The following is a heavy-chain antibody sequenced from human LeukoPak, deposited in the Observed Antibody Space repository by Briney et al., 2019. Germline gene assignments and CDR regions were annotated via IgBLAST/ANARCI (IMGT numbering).Heavy chain of an antibody. J-gene: IGHJ4*02. CDR3: AKDQPYSSGWYPYYFDY. Sequence: PGGSLRLSCAASGFTFSSYAMTWVRQAPGKGLEWVSGISGSGGSTYYADSVKGRFTISRDNSKNTLYLQMNSLRAEDTAVYYCAKDQPYSSGWYPYYFDYWGQGTLVTVSS. CDR1: GFTFSSYA. D-gene: IGHD6-19*01. V-gene: IGHV3-23*01. CDR2: ISGSGGST.